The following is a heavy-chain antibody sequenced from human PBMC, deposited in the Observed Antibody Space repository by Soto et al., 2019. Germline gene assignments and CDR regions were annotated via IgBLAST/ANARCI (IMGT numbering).Heavy chain of an antibody. CDR1: GYSITDHS. CDR3: ASPYRGSYTNDAYDI. Sequence: QVLLVQSGAELKKPGASVSVSCKASGYSITDHSIHWVRQAPGRGLEWVGWVNPDNGAAGSAQRFQGRVTMTRDTATNTVYMNLSRLTSDDTAVYSCASPYRGSYTNDAYDIWGQGTLVTVSS. J-gene: IGHJ3*02. CDR2: VNPDNGAA. V-gene: IGHV1-2*02. D-gene: IGHD1-26*01.